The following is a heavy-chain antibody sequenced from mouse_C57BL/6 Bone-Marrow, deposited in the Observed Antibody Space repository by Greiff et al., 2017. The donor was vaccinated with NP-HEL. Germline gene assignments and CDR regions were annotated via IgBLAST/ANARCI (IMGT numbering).Heavy chain of an antibody. Sequence: DVKLVESGGGLVKPGGSLKLSCAASGFTFSSYAMSWVRQTPEKRLEWVATISDGGSYTYYPDNVKGRFTISRDNAKNNLYLQLSHLKSEDTAMYYCAREGVRYFDYWGQGTTLTVSS. V-gene: IGHV5-4*01. CDR2: ISDGGSYT. J-gene: IGHJ2*01. CDR1: GFTFSSYA. CDR3: AREGVRYFDY.